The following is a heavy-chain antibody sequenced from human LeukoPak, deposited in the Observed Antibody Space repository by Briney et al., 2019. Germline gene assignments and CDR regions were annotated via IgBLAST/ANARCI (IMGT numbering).Heavy chain of an antibody. Sequence: GGSLRLSCAASGFTFSSYAMSWVRQASGKGLEWVSAISGSGGSTYYADSVKGRFTISRDNSKNTLYLQMNSLRAEDTAVYYCAKETIGGYSNYERDYYYYGMDVWGQGTTVTVSS. D-gene: IGHD4-11*01. V-gene: IGHV3-23*01. CDR1: GFTFSSYA. CDR2: ISGSGGST. J-gene: IGHJ6*02. CDR3: AKETIGGYSNYERDYYYYGMDV.